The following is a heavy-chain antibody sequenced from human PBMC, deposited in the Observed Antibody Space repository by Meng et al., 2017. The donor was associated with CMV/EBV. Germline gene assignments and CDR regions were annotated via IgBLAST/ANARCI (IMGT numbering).Heavy chain of an antibody. Sequence: GSLRLSCAVYGGSFSGYDWTRIRQSPGKGLEWIGEINHRGSTNYNPSLKSRLTISLDTSKNQFSLKLKSVTAADTAVYYCARGSTSVTMIVVVFTAASLAYDSWGQGTLVTVSS. CDR2: INHRGST. V-gene: IGHV4-34*01. CDR3: ARGSTSVTMIVVVFTAASLAYDS. CDR1: GGSFSGYD. D-gene: IGHD3-22*01. J-gene: IGHJ4*02.